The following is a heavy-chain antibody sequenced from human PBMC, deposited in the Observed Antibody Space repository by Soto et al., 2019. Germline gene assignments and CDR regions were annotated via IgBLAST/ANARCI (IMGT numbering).Heavy chain of an antibody. D-gene: IGHD2-2*01. CDR2: ISSSSSTT. CDR3: ARLSVVPAARRWFDP. Sequence: GESLKISWAASGFTFSDYYMSWIRQAPGKGLEWVSYISSSSSTTYYADSVKGRFTISRDNAKNSLYLQMNSLRAEETAVYYCARLSVVPAARRWFDPWGQGTLVTVSS. V-gene: IGHV3-11*04. J-gene: IGHJ5*02. CDR1: GFTFSDYY.